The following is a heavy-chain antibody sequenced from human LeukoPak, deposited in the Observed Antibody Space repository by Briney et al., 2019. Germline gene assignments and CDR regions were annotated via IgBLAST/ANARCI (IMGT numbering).Heavy chain of an antibody. CDR3: ARAFPTVTTFDY. Sequence: ESGPTLVNPTQTLTLTCTFSGFSLGTSGMCMSWIRQPPGKALEWLARIDWDDDKYYSTSLQTRLTISKDTSKNQVVLTMTNMDPVDTATYYCARAFPTVTTFDYWGQGTLVTVSS. J-gene: IGHJ4*02. CDR1: GFSLGTSGMC. V-gene: IGHV2-70*11. CDR2: IDWDDDK. D-gene: IGHD4-17*01.